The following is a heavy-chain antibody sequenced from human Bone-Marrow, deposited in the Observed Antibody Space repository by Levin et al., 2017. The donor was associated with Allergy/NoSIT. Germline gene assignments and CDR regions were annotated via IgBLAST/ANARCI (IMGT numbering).Heavy chain of an antibody. CDR1: GFTFSSYG. Sequence: GGSLRLSCAASGFTFSSYGMHWVRQAPGKGLEWVAVIWYDGSNKYYADSVKGRFTISRDNSKNTLYLQMNSLRAEDTAVYYCARDRRDRAVPLSTYFDYWGQGTLVTVSS. CDR3: ARDRRDRAVPLSTYFDY. V-gene: IGHV3-33*01. CDR2: IWYDGSNK. J-gene: IGHJ4*02. D-gene: IGHD2-15*01.